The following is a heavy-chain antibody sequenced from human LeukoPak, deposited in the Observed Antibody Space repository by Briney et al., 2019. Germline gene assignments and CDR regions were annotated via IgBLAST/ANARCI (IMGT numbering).Heavy chain of an antibody. J-gene: IGHJ4*02. Sequence: PSETLSLTCTVSGGSISSYYWSWIRQPAGGGLEWIGRIYTSGSTNYNPSLKSRVTMSVDTSKNQFSLKVTSLTAADTAVHYCARDSAMLTYFDYWGQGTLVTVSS. CDR1: GGSISSYY. CDR3: ARDSAMLTYFDY. D-gene: IGHD5-18*01. CDR2: IYTSGST. V-gene: IGHV4-4*07.